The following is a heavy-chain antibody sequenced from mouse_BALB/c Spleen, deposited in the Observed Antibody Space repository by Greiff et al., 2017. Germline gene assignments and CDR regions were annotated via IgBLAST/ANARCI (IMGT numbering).Heavy chain of an antibody. J-gene: IGHJ2*01. CDR1: GYTFTDYE. D-gene: IGHD2-1*01. CDR2: IDPETGGT. V-gene: IGHV1-15*01. Sequence: QVQLKQSGAELVRPGASVTLSCKASGYTFTDYEMHWVKPTPVHGLEWIGAIDPETGGTAYNQKFKGKATLTADKSSSTAYMELRSLTSEDSAVYYGTRYGTYGNGYYFDDWGQGTTLTVSS. CDR3: TRYGTYGNGYYFDD.